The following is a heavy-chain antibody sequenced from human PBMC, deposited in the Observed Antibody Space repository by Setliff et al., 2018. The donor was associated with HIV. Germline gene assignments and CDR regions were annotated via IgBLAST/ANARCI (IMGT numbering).Heavy chain of an antibody. CDR1: RYTFTKYF. V-gene: IGHV1-2*02. CDR3: ARDHCSSSGCYEYSYYGMDV. J-gene: IGHJ6*02. CDR2: INPYNDNT. D-gene: IGHD2-2*01. Sequence: ASVKVSCKASRYTFTKYFAQWVRQGPGQGRSGLGCINPYNDNTHYAQKFWGRVTMTRDTSISTAYMEVSRLRSDDTAVYYCARDHCSSSGCYEYSYYGMDVWGQGTTVTVSS.